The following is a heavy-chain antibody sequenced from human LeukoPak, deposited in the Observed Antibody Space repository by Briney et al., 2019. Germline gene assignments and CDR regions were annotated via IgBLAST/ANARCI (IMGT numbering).Heavy chain of an antibody. Sequence: GGSLRLSCAASGFPFSGHWMHWVRQAPGKGLVWVSRINPGGSSTTYADSVKGRFTISRDNAKNTLYLQMNSLRAEDTAVYYCARDRGYYGSGSPIPLPDAFDIWGQGTMVTVSS. CDR2: INPGGSST. J-gene: IGHJ3*02. D-gene: IGHD3-10*01. CDR1: GFPFSGHW. CDR3: ARDRGYYGSGSPIPLPDAFDI. V-gene: IGHV3-74*01.